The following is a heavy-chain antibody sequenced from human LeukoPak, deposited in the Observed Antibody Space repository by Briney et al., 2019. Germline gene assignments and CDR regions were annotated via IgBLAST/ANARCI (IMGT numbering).Heavy chain of an antibody. Sequence: SETLSLTCTVSGGSISSYYWSWIRQPAGKGLEWIGRIYTSGSTNYNPSLKSRVTMSVDTSKNQFSLKLSSVTAADTAVYYCARWKRGYCGSTSCYGWFDPWGQGTLVTVSS. D-gene: IGHD2-2*01. CDR3: ARWKRGYCGSTSCYGWFDP. V-gene: IGHV4-4*07. J-gene: IGHJ5*02. CDR1: GGSISSYY. CDR2: IYTSGST.